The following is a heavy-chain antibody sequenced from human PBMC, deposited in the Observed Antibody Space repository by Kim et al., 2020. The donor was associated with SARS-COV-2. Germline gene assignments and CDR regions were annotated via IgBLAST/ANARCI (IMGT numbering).Heavy chain of an antibody. CDR2: INIDGTTT. CDR1: GFTFSSYW. CDR3: ARDLVGSRDY. V-gene: IGHV3-74*01. D-gene: IGHD1-26*01. Sequence: LSLTCAASGFTFSSYWMHWVRQAPGKGLEWVSRINIDGTTTTYADSVNGRFTISRDNVRSTLYLQLDSLRADDTAVYYCARDLVGSRDYWGQGTLVT. J-gene: IGHJ4*02.